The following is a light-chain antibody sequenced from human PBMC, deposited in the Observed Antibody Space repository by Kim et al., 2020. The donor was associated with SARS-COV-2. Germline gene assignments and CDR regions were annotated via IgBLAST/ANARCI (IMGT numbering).Light chain of an antibody. CDR2: GAY. Sequence: SPGERANHSYRASESVSSKLAWYQQKPGQAPRLLIYGAYTRGTGITARFSGRGSGTEFNLTISSLQSEDFAVYYCQQYNNWPPMYTFGQGTKLEI. CDR3: QQYNNWPPMYT. J-gene: IGKJ2*01. V-gene: IGKV3-15*01. CDR1: ESVSSK.